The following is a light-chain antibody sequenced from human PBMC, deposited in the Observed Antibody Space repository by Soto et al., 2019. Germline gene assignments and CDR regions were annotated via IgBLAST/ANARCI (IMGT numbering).Light chain of an antibody. CDR2: GAS. V-gene: IGKV3-15*01. CDR1: NIGSKS. J-gene: IGKJ4*01. Sequence: PSVSVAPGQTARIGCGGDNIGSKSVHWYQQKPGQAPRLLIYGASSRATGIPTRFSGSGSGTEFTLTIDSLQSEDFAIYFCQQYNNWPGTFGGGTKVDIK. CDR3: QQYNNWPGT.